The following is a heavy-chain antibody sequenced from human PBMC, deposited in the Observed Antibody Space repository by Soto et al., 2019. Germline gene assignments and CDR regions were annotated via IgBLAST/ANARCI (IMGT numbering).Heavy chain of an antibody. J-gene: IGHJ6*02. CDR2: IGTAGDT. CDR1: GFTFSSYD. CDR3: ARAPDHRGIYYYYGMDV. Sequence: EVQLVESGGGLVQPGGSLRLSCAASGFTFSSYDMHWVRQATGKGLEWVSAIGTAGDTYYPGSVKGRFTISRENAKNSLYPQMNSLRAEDTAVYYCARAPDHRGIYYYYGMDVWGQGTTVTVSS. V-gene: IGHV3-13*01. D-gene: IGHD2-15*01.